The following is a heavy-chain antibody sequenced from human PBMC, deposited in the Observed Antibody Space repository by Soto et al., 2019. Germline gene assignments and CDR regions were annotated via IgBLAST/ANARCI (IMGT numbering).Heavy chain of an antibody. V-gene: IGHV4-30-2*01. CDR2: IYHSGST. D-gene: IGHD2-2*01. CDR1: GGSISSGGYS. Sequence: SETLSLTCAVSGGSISSGGYSWSWIRQPPGKGLEWIGYIYHSGSTYYNPSLKSRVTISVDRSKNQFSLKLSSVTAADTAVYYCARHERGYCSSTSCYVFWFDPWGQGTLVTVSS. J-gene: IGHJ5*02. CDR3: ARHERGYCSSTSCYVFWFDP.